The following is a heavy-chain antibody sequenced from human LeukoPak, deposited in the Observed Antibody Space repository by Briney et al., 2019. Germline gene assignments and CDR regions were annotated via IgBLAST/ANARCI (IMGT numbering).Heavy chain of an antibody. CDR1: GGSINDYY. CDR3: ARDDRGSSWYEGPFDY. J-gene: IGHJ4*02. CDR2: IYYTGST. D-gene: IGHD6-13*01. Sequence: PSETLSLTCTVSGGSINDYYWSWIRQPPGKGLEWIGYIYYTGSTKYNPSLKSRLTISVDTSKNQFSLKLSSVTAADTAVYYCARDDRGSSWYEGPFDYWGQGTLVTVSS. V-gene: IGHV4-59*01.